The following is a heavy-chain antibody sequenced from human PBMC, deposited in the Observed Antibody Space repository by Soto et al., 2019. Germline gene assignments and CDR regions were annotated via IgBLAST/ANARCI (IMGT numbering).Heavy chain of an antibody. CDR1: GFTFSSYS. Sequence: GGSLRLSCAASGFTFSSYSMNWVRQAPGKGLEWVSSISSSSSYIYYADSVKGRFTISRDNAKNSLYLQMNSLRAEDTAVYYCARDRGALAGTNPFHTYYFDYWGQGTLVTGSS. CDR2: ISSSSSYI. V-gene: IGHV3-21*01. J-gene: IGHJ4*02. D-gene: IGHD6-19*01. CDR3: ARDRGALAGTNPFHTYYFDY.